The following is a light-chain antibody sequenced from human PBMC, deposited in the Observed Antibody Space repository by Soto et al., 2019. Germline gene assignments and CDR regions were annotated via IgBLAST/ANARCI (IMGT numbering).Light chain of an antibody. V-gene: IGKV3-15*01. Sequence: EIVMTQSPAILSVSPGARAPLSCRARQSVSSNLAWYPQKPGQTPRLLIYGASTRATDIPDRFSGSGSGTEFTLTISGLQSADSAVYYCQQYGNSPSITLGQGTRLEI. CDR1: QSVSSN. CDR2: GAS. CDR3: QQYGNSPSIT. J-gene: IGKJ5*01.